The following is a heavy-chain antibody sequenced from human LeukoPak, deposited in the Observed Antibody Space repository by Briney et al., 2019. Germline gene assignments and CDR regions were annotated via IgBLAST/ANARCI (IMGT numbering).Heavy chain of an antibody. CDR3: ARGGPNLEWFYDC. J-gene: IGHJ4*02. CDR1: GGSISSSSYY. Sequence: TSETLSLTCTVSGGSISSSSYYWGWIRQPPGKGLEWIGNIYYSGSTYYNPSLKSRVTISVDTSKNQFSLKLSSVTAADTAVYYCARGGPNLEWFYDCWGQGTLVTVSS. CDR2: IYYSGST. V-gene: IGHV4-39*07. D-gene: IGHD3-3*01.